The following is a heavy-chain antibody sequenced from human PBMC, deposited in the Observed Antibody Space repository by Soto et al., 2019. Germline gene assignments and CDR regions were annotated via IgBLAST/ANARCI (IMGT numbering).Heavy chain of an antibody. Sequence: SETLSLTCTVSGGSVISDYWSWIRQPPGKGLEWIAYIHYSGSTNYNPSLKSRVTISIDTSKSQFSLKLSSVTASDTAVYYCARLEDYYGSGSYLGILKYYFDYWGQGTLVTVSS. CDR3: ARLEDYYGSGSYLGILKYYFDY. J-gene: IGHJ4*02. V-gene: IGHV4-59*08. CDR2: IHYSGST. D-gene: IGHD3-10*01. CDR1: GGSVISDY.